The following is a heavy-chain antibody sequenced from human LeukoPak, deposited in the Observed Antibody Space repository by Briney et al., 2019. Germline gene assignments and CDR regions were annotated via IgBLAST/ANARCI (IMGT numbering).Heavy chain of an antibody. CDR1: GGSFTDYY. CDR2: IHHRAGA. V-gene: IGHV4-34*01. Sequence: SETLSLTCAVYGGSFTDYYWSWLRHLPGKGPEWLGEIHHRAGANYNPSLWGRVTISADTSKNQFSLHLTSVTAADTATFYCARGPVRDDGLTGISYYFGLDVWGHGTTVTAFS. D-gene: IGHD2-21*02. CDR3: ARGPVRDDGLTGISYYFGLDV. J-gene: IGHJ6*02.